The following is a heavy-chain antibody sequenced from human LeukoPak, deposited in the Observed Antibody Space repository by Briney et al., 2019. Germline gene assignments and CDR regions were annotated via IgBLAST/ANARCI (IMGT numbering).Heavy chain of an antibody. V-gene: IGHV3-30*18. CDR2: ISYDGSNK. Sequence: GGSLRLSCAASGFTFSSYGMHWVRQAPGKGLEWVAVISYDGSNKYYADSVKGRFTISRDNSKNTLYLQMNSLRAEDTAVYYCAKEAVRYCSGGSCRHAFDIWGQGTMVTVSS. CDR1: GFTFSSYG. D-gene: IGHD2-15*01. CDR3: AKEAVRYCSGGSCRHAFDI. J-gene: IGHJ3*02.